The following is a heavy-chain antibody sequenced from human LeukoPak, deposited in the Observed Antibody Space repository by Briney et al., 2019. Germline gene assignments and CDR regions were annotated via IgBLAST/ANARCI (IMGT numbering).Heavy chain of an antibody. J-gene: IGHJ4*02. CDR1: GFTFSSYA. CDR2: ISGSGGST. CDR3: ARLTDTDYFDY. Sequence: GGSLRLSCAASGFTFSSYAMSRVRQAPGKGLEWASAISGSGGSTYYADSVKGRFTISRDNSKNTLYLQMSSLRAEDTAVYYCARLTDTDYFDYWGQGTLVTVSS. V-gene: IGHV3-23*01.